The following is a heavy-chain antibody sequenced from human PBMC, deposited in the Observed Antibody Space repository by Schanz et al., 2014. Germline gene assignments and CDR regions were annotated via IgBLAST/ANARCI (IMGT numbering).Heavy chain of an antibody. CDR3: ARGGSGSHYRLDY. D-gene: IGHD1-26*01. J-gene: IGHJ4*02. V-gene: IGHV3-48*01. CDR2: VSRSTPDI. Sequence: EVQLLESGGGLVEPGGSLRLSCAASGFSFGTYAMNWVRQAPGKGLEWVSYVSRSTPDIYYADSVKGRFTMSRDNAKNSVFLQMNSLRAEDTGLYFCARGGSGSHYRLDYWGQGTLVTVSS. CDR1: GFSFGTYA.